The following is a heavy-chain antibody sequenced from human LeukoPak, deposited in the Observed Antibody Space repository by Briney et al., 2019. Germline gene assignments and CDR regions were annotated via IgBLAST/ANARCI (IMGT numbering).Heavy chain of an antibody. CDR3: TRDALPLGYDFWSGPPGYFDY. D-gene: IGHD3-3*01. CDR2: IKQDGSEK. V-gene: IGHV3-7*01. Sequence: GGSLRLSCAASGFTFSSYWMSWVRQAPGKGLEWVANIKQDGSEKYYVDSVKGRFTISRDNAKNSLYLQMNSPRAEDTAVYYCTRDALPLGYDFWSGPPGYFDYWGQGTLVTVSS. CDR1: GFTFSSYW. J-gene: IGHJ4*02.